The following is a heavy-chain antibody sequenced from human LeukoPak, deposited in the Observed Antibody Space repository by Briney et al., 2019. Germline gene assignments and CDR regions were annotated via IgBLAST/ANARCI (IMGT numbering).Heavy chain of an antibody. CDR2: ISYDGSNE. Sequence: GGSLRLSCAASGFTFSSYVMHWVRQAPGKGLEWVAIISYDGSNEYYADSVKGRFTISRDNSKNTLYLQMNSLRAEDTAVYYCAKEVVVVAAVDYWGQGTLVTVSS. J-gene: IGHJ4*02. V-gene: IGHV3-30*04. CDR1: GFTFSSYV. CDR3: AKEVVVVAAVDY. D-gene: IGHD2-15*01.